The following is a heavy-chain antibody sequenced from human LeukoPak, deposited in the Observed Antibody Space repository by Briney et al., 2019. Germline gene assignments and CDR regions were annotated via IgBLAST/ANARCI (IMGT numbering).Heavy chain of an antibody. CDR2: IYYSGST. CDR1: GGSISSGGYY. D-gene: IGHD1-1*01. J-gene: IGHJ4*02. CDR3: ARWGWNDRRYYFDY. Sequence: PSQTLSLTCTVSGGSISSGGYYWSWIRQHPGKGLEWIGYIYYSGSTYYNPSLKSRVTISVDTSKNQFSLKLSSVTAADTAVYYCARWGWNDRRYYFDYWGQGTLVTVSS. V-gene: IGHV4-31*03.